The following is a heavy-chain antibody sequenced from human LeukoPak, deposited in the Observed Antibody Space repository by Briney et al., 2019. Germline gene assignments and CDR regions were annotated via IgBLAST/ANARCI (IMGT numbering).Heavy chain of an antibody. CDR1: GGSISSSSYY. CDR3: ATGFEWELRVDPYFQH. Sequence: SETLSLTCTVSGGSISSSSYYWGWIRQPPGKGLEWIGSIYYSGSTYYNPSLKSRVTISVDTSKNQFSLKLSSVTAADTAVYYCATGFEWELRVDPYFQHWGQGTLVTVSS. J-gene: IGHJ1*01. CDR2: IYYSGST. V-gene: IGHV4-39*07. D-gene: IGHD1-26*01.